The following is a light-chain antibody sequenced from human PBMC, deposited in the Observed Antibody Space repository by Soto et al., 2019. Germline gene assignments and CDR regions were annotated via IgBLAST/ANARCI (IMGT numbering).Light chain of an antibody. CDR3: AAWDDRLQGYV. Sequence: QSVLTQPPSASGAPGQRVTISCSGNSSNIGSNAAHWYQQLPGTAPKLLIHSTNRRPSGVPDRFSGSQSGTSASLAISGLQSADEADYYCAAWDDRLQGYVFGTGTKVTVL. CDR2: STN. J-gene: IGLJ1*01. CDR1: SSNIGSNA. V-gene: IGLV1-44*01.